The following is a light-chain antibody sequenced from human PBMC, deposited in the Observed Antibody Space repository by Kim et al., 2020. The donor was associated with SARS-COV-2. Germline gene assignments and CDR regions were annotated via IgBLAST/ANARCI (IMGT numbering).Light chain of an antibody. J-gene: IGLJ3*02. Sequence: QSALTQPPSVSGSPGQSVTISCTGTSSDVGGYNRVSWYQQPPGTAPKLMIYEVTNRPSGVPDRFSGSKSGNTASLTISGLLAEDEGDYYCSSFTSSTTWGFGGGTQLT. CDR1: SSDVGGYNR. CDR3: SSFTSSTTWG. V-gene: IGLV2-18*02. CDR2: EVT.